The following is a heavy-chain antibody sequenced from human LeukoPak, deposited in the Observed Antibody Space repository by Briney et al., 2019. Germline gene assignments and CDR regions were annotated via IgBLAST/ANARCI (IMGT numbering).Heavy chain of an antibody. CDR3: AGVIAAAGSVLDY. V-gene: IGHV1-69*05. CDR2: IIPIFGTA. Sequence: SVKVSCKASGGTFSSYAISWVRQAPGQGLEWMGRIIPIFGTANYAQKFQGRVTVTTDESTSTAYMELSSLRSEDTAVYYCAGVIAAAGSVLDYWGQGTPVTVSS. J-gene: IGHJ4*02. CDR1: GGTFSSYA. D-gene: IGHD6-13*01.